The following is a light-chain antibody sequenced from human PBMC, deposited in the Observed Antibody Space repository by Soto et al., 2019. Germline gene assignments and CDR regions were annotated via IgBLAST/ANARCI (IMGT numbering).Light chain of an antibody. V-gene: IGKV1-5*01. CDR1: QSISSY. CDR3: QQYNSYSSWT. CDR2: DAS. J-gene: IGKJ1*01. Sequence: IQMPPSPSSLSATVGDRVPITCRASQSISSYLNWYQQKPGRAPKLLIYDASTLESGVPSRFSGSGSGTEFTLTISSLQTDDFATYYCQQYNSYSSWTFGQGTKVDI.